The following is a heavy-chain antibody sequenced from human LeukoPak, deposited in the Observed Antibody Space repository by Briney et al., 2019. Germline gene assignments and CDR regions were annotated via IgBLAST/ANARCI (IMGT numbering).Heavy chain of an antibody. CDR2: IKQDGSEK. Sequence: GGSLRLSCAASEFTFRSYWMRWVRQAPGKGLEWVANIKQDGSEKNYVDSVKGRFTISRDNAKNSMYLQMNSLRAEDTAVYYCARSPADYFDYWGQGTLVTVSS. CDR1: EFTFRSYW. CDR3: ARSPADYFDY. V-gene: IGHV3-7*01. J-gene: IGHJ4*02.